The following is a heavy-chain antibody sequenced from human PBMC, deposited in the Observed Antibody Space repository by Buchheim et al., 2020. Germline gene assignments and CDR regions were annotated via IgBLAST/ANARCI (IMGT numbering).Heavy chain of an antibody. V-gene: IGHV3-7*01. CDR1: GFTFSNHW. J-gene: IGHJ4*02. D-gene: IGHD2-8*01. CDR2: TNPDGSDK. CDR3: ARDSRSRTSDY. Sequence: EVQLVESGGGLVQPGGSVRLSCAASGFTFSNHWMSWVRQAPGKGLEWVANTNPDGSDKYYVDSVNGRFTISRDNAKKSLFLQMNSLRAEDTAVYYCARDSRSRTSDYWGQGT.